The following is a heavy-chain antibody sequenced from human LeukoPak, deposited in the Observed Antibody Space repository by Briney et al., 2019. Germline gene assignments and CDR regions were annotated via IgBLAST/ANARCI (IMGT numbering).Heavy chain of an antibody. D-gene: IGHD1-14*01. CDR3: ATGSPHVSHY. Sequence: NPSETLSLTCAVSGGSISSSNWWSWVRQPPGMGLEWIGEIFHSGSTNYNPSLRSRVTISVDKSKNQFSLNLSSVTAADTAVYYCATGSPHVSHYWGQGTLVTVSS. CDR2: IFHSGST. J-gene: IGHJ4*02. CDR1: GGSISSSNW. V-gene: IGHV4-4*02.